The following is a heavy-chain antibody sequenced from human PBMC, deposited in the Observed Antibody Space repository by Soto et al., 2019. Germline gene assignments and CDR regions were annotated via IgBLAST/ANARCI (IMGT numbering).Heavy chain of an antibody. CDR1: GFTLSYHY. Sequence: GGSLRLSCAASGFTLSYHYMGWVRQAPGKGLEWVGRTKNKANRYTTEYAASVNGRFTISRDDSKNSLYLQMNSLKTEDTAVYYCARWVSGSPDNWGQGTLVTVSS. D-gene: IGHD1-26*01. CDR2: TKNKANRYTT. J-gene: IGHJ4*02. V-gene: IGHV3-72*01. CDR3: ARWVSGSPDN.